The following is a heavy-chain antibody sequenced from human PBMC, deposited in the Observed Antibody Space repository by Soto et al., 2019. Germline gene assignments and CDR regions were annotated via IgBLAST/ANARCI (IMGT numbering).Heavy chain of an antibody. CDR1: GFTFSRYA. V-gene: IGHV3-23*01. CDR3: AKDHFTGNGLYDAFDI. J-gene: IGHJ3*02. D-gene: IGHD2-2*02. CDR2: ISNTAADT. Sequence: GGSLRLSCAASGFTFSRYAMSWVRQAPGKGLEWVSSISNTAADTYYADPVKGRFTVSRDNSKNIVFLQMNSLRADDTALYYCAKDHFTGNGLYDAFDIWGRGTMVTVSS.